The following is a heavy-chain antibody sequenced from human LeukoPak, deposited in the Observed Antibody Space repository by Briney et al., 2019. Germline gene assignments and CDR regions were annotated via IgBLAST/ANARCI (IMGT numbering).Heavy chain of an antibody. D-gene: IGHD6-13*01. J-gene: IGHJ6*03. CDR3: ARVRAAGTHYYYYMDV. CDR2: ISSSSSTI. V-gene: IGHV3-48*04. CDR1: GFTFSDYC. Sequence: PGGSLRLSCVASGFTFSDYCMHWARQAPGKGLEWVSYISSSSSTIYYADSVKGRFTISRDNAKNSLYLQMNSLRAEDTAVYYCARVRAAGTHYYYYMDVWGKGTTVTVSS.